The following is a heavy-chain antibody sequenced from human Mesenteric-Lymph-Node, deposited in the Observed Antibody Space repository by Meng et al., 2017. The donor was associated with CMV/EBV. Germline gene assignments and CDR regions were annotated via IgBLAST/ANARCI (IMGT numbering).Heavy chain of an antibody. CDR1: GGSISSGGYY. Sequence: SGGSISSGGYYWSWIRQLPGKGLEWIGYIYYSGSTYYNPSLKSRVTISVDTSKNQFSLKLSSVTAADTAVYYCARVPMLVPVNWFDPWGQGTLVTVSS. J-gene: IGHJ5*02. CDR3: ARVPMLVPVNWFDP. CDR2: IYYSGST. V-gene: IGHV4-31*02. D-gene: IGHD6-13*01.